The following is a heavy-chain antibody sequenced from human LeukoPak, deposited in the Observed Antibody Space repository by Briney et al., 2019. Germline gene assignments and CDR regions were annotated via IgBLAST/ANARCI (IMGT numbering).Heavy chain of an antibody. CDR1: GGSISSSSYY. CDR2: IYYSGST. D-gene: IGHD4-17*01. CDR3: ARRAVTLGLPDY. V-gene: IGHV4-39*07. Sequence: PSETLSLTCTVSGGSISSSSYYWGWIRQPPGKGLEWIGSIYYSGSTYYNPSLKSRVTISVDTSKNQFSLKLSSVTAADTAVYYCARRAVTLGLPDYWGQGTLVTVSS. J-gene: IGHJ4*02.